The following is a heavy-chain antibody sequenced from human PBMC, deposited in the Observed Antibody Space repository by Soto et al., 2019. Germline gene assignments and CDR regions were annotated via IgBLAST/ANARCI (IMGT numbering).Heavy chain of an antibody. V-gene: IGHV4-59*01. Sequence: SETLSLTCTVSGGSISSYYWSWIRQPPGKGLEWIGYIYYSGSTNYNPSLKSRVTISVDTSKNQFSLKLSSVTAADTAVYYCARDGNYYYDSSGYIFDPWGQGTLVTVPQ. CDR3: ARDGNYYYDSSGYIFDP. CDR1: GGSISSYY. D-gene: IGHD3-22*01. J-gene: IGHJ5*02. CDR2: IYYSGST.